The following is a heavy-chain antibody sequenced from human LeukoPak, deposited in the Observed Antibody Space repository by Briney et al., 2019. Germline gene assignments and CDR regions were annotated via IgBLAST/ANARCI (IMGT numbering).Heavy chain of an antibody. Sequence: GGSLRLSCAASGFTFSSYGIHWVRQAPGKGLEWVAFIRYDGSNKYYADSVKGRFTISGDNSKNTLYLQMNSLRAEDTAVYYCAKPSPTVVTPWYFDYWGQGTLVTVSS. D-gene: IGHD4-23*01. V-gene: IGHV3-30*02. J-gene: IGHJ4*02. CDR3: AKPSPTVVTPWYFDY. CDR1: GFTFSSYG. CDR2: IRYDGSNK.